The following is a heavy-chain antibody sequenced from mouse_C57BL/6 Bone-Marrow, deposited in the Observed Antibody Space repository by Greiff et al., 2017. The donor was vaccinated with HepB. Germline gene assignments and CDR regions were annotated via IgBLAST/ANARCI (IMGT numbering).Heavy chain of an antibody. V-gene: IGHV5-9-1*02. CDR1: GFTFSSYA. CDR2: ISGGGDYI. J-gene: IGHJ3*01. D-gene: IGHD1-1*02. Sequence: DVMLVESGEGLVKPGGSLKLSCAASGFTFSSYAMSWVRQTPEKRLEWVAYISGGGDYIYYADTVKGRFTISRDTARTTLYLQMSSLKTEDTAMYYCTRDLYYGGGFAYWGQGTLVTVSA. CDR3: TRDLYYGGGFAY.